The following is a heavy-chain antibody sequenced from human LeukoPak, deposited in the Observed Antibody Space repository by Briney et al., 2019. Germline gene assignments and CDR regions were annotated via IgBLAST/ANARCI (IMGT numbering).Heavy chain of an antibody. CDR3: AREGFLEY. D-gene: IGHD3-3*01. CDR2: TNKDGSAK. CDR1: GFSFSSYW. Sequence: GGSLRLSCAASGFSFSSYWMSWVRQAPGKGLECVANTNKDGSAKNDVDSVSGRFTISRDNAESALDPQMNSLRAEDTAVYYCAREGFLEYWGQGTLVTVSS. J-gene: IGHJ4*02. V-gene: IGHV3-7*01.